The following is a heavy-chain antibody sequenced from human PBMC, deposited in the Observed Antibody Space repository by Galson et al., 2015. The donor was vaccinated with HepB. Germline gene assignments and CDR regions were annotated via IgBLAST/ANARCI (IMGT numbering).Heavy chain of an antibody. J-gene: IGHJ6*02. D-gene: IGHD3-10*01. CDR3: ARDRGGSGTYLSDYYDMDV. V-gene: IGHV3-48*04. Sequence: SLRLSCAASGFTFSSYSMNWVRQAPGKGLEWVSYISFSGTTRYYADSAKGRFTIFRDNAKNSLYLQMNSLRVEDTAVYYCARDRGGSGTYLSDYYDMDVWGQGTTVTVSS. CDR1: GFTFSSYS. CDR2: ISFSGTTR.